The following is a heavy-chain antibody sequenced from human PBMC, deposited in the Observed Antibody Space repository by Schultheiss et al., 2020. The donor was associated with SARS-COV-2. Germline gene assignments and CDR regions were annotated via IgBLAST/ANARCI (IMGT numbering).Heavy chain of an antibody. D-gene: IGHD2-2*01. CDR1: GGSISSSSYY. CDR3: TRLGRQTSASYPDY. Sequence: LSCTVSGGSISSSSYYWGWIRQPPGKGLEWIGSIYYSGSTNYNPSLRSRVSISLDTSKNQFSLKLSSVTVADTAVYYCTRLGRQTSASYPDYWGQGTLVTVSS. CDR2: IYYSGST. J-gene: IGHJ4*02. V-gene: IGHV4-39*01.